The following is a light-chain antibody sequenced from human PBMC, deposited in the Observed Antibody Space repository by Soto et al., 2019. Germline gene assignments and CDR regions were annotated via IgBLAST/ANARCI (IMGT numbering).Light chain of an antibody. CDR2: GAS. CDR1: QSISSNY. V-gene: IGKV3D-20*02. J-gene: IGKJ5*01. CDR3: QQRSNWPPIT. Sequence: EIVMTQSPATLSVSPGERDTLSCMYRQSISSNYLAWYQQKPGQAPRLLIFGASSKATGIPARFSGSGSGTDFTLTISSLEPEDFAVYYCQQRSNWPPITFGQGTRLEI.